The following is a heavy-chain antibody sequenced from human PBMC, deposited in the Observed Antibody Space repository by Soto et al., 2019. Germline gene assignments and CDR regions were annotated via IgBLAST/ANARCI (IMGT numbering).Heavy chain of an antibody. CDR2: IIPIFGTA. CDR3: ATSGYCTNGVCSNFDY. D-gene: IGHD2-8*01. V-gene: IGHV1-69*12. J-gene: IGHJ4*02. Sequence: QVQLVQSGAEVKKPGSSVKVSCKASGGTFSSYAISWVRQAPGQGLEWMGGIIPIFGTANYAQKFQGRVTITADESTSTAYMELSSLRSEDTAVYYCATSGYCTNGVCSNFDYWGQGTLVTVSS. CDR1: GGTFSSYA.